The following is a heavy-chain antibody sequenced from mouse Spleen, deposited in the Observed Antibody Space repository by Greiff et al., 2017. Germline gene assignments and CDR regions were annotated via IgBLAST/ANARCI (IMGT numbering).Heavy chain of an antibody. CDR3: NACGSSSVPWFAY. CDR2: IDPENGDT. D-gene: IGHD1-1*01. CDR1: GYTFTSYW. J-gene: IGHJ3*01. Sequence: VQLQQPGAELVRPGSSVKLSCKASGYTFTSYWMHWVKQRPEQGLEWIGWIDPENGDTEYAPKFQGKATMTADTSSNTAYLQLSSLTSEDTAVYYCNACGSSSVPWFAYWGQGTLVTVSA. V-gene: IGHV14-4*02.